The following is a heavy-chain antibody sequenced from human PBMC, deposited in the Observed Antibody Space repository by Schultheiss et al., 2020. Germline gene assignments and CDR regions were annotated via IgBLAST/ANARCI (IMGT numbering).Heavy chain of an antibody. V-gene: IGHV1-69*04. CDR2: IIPILGIA. CDR3: AKVWVAILNQKPVYYFDY. D-gene: IGHD3-16*01. J-gene: IGHJ4*02. CDR1: GGTFSSYA. Sequence: SVKVSCKASGGTFSSYAISWVRQAPGQGLEWMGRIIPILGIANYAQKFQGRVTMTRDTSTSTVYMELSSLRSEDTAVYYCAKVWVAILNQKPVYYFDYWGQGTLVTVSS.